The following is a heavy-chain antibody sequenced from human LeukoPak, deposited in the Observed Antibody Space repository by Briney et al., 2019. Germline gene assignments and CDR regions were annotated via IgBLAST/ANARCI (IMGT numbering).Heavy chain of an antibody. V-gene: IGHV3-11*01. CDR2: ISSSGSTI. D-gene: IGHD3-22*01. Sequence: PGGSLRLSCAASGFTVSSNYMSWIRQAPGKGLEWVSYISSSGSTIYYADSVKGRFTILRDNAKNSLDLQMNSLRAEDTAVYYCARDVGGFYDSSGQGYFDLWGRGTLVTVSS. CDR1: GFTVSSNY. CDR3: ARDVGGFYDSSGQGYFDL. J-gene: IGHJ2*01.